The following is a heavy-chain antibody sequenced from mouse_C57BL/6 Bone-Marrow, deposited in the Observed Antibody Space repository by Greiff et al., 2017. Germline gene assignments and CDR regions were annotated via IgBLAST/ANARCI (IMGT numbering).Heavy chain of an antibody. Sequence: DVQLVESGGVLVKPGGSLKLPCSASGFTFSSYAMSCVRQTPEKRLEWVATISDGGSYTYYPDNVKGRFTISRDNAKNNLYLQMSHLKSEDTARYYCARRGFDYDPYYFDYWGQGTTLTVSS. CDR1: GFTFSSYA. J-gene: IGHJ2*01. D-gene: IGHD2-4*01. CDR3: ARRGFDYDPYYFDY. V-gene: IGHV5-4*01. CDR2: ISDGGSYT.